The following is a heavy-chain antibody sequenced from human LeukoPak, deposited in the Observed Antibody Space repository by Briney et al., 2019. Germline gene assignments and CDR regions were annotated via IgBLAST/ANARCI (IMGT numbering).Heavy chain of an antibody. V-gene: IGHV4-59*12. CDR1: GASIRGYY. Sequence: KPSETLSLTCTVSGASIRGYYWSWIRQPPGKGLEWIGYINHSGSTNYNPSLKSRVTISVDTSKNQFSLKLSSVTAADTAVYYCARDHGSRGVDYWGQGTLVTVSS. CDR2: INHSGST. J-gene: IGHJ4*02. CDR3: ARDHGSRGVDY. D-gene: IGHD3-10*01.